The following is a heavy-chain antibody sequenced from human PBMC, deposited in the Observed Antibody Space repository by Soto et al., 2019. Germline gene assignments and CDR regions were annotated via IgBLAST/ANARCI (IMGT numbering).Heavy chain of an antibody. J-gene: IGHJ4*02. V-gene: IGHV1-46*01. CDR1: GCTFTNYY. CDR3: ARVPVSYRAPCSGGGCYLFDY. Sequence: ASVKVSCKTSGCTFTNYYIHWVRQAPGQGLEWMGVINPSGISTTYAQKFQGRVTMTRDTSTSTVYMDLSSLRPEDTAVYFCARVPVSYRAPCSGGGCYLFDYWGQGTLVTVSS. CDR2: INPSGIST. D-gene: IGHD2-15*01.